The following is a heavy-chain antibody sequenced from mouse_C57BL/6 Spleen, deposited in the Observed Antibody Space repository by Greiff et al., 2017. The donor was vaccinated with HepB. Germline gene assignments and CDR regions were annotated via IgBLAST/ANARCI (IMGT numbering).Heavy chain of an antibody. CDR3: ARGRYGNYEFAY. CDR1: GYTFTSYW. V-gene: IGHV1-53*01. D-gene: IGHD2-10*02. CDR2: INPSNGGT. Sequence: QVQLQQPGPELVKPGASVKLSCKASGYTFTSYWMHWVKQRPGQGLEWIGNINPSNGGTNYNEKFKSKATLTVDKSSSTAYMQLSSLTSEDSAVYYCARGRYGNYEFAYWGQGTLVTVSA. J-gene: IGHJ3*01.